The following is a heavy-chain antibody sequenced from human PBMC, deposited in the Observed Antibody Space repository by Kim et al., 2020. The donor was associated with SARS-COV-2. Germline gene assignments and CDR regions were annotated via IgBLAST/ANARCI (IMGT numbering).Heavy chain of an antibody. CDR2: INHSGST. CDR3: ARGASPYFSLYGMDV. Sequence: SETLSLTCAVYGGSFSGYYWSWIRQPPGKGLEWIGEINHSGSTNYNPSLKSRVTISVDTSKNQFSLKLSSVTAADTAVYYCARGASPYFSLYGMDVWGQGTTVTVSS. J-gene: IGHJ6*02. V-gene: IGHV4-34*01. D-gene: IGHD2-21*01. CDR1: GGSFSGYY.